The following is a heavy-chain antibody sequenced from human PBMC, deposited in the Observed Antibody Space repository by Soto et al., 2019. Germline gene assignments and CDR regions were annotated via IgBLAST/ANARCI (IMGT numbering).Heavy chain of an antibody. CDR1: GFTFSSYA. V-gene: IGHV3-23*01. CDR2: ISGSGGST. Sequence: EVQLLESGGGLVQPGGSLRLSCVASGFTFSSYAMSWVRQAPGKGLEWVSGISGSGGSTYYADSVKGRFTISRDDSKNTLYLQMNSLRAEDTAVYYCAKRSTVWSFDYWGQGTLVTVSS. J-gene: IGHJ4*02. D-gene: IGHD3-3*01. CDR3: AKRSTVWSFDY.